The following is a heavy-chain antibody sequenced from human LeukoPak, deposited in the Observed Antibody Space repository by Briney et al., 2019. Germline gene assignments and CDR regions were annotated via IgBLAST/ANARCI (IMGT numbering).Heavy chain of an antibody. D-gene: IGHD4/OR15-4a*01. J-gene: IGHJ4*02. CDR2: INHSGST. Sequence: SETLSLTCAVYGGSFSGYYWSWIRQPPGKGLEWIGEINHSGSTNYNPSLKSRVTISVDKSKNLFSQKLTSVTAADTAMYYCAGARWDYWGQGTLVTVSS. CDR1: GGSFSGYY. V-gene: IGHV4-34*01. CDR3: AGARWDY.